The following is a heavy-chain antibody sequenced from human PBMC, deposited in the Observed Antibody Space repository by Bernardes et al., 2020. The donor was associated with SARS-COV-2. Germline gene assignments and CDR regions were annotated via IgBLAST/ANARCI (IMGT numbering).Heavy chain of an antibody. D-gene: IGHD2-2*03. CDR2: IYSGGRT. CDR1: GFTVSSNY. J-gene: IGHJ4*02. Sequence: GGSLRLSCAASGFTVSSNYMTWVRQAPGKGLEWVSVIYSGGRTYYANSVTGRFTISRDSSKNTLYLQMNSLRAEDTAVYYCAMTGYCSSFSCPEFDYWGQGILVTVSS. CDR3: AMTGYCSSFSCPEFDY. V-gene: IGHV3-53*01.